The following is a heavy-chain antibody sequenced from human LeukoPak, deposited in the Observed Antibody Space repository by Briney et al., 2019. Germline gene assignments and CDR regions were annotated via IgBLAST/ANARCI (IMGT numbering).Heavy chain of an antibody. J-gene: IGHJ3*02. Sequence: SVKVSCKASGFPFTSSAMQWVRQARGQRLEWIGWVVVGSGNTNYAQKFQERVTITRDMSTSTAYMELSSLRSEDTAVYYCAADKAESDAFDIWGQGTMVTVSS. CDR1: GFPFTSSA. CDR2: VVVGSGNT. CDR3: AADKAESDAFDI. V-gene: IGHV1-58*02.